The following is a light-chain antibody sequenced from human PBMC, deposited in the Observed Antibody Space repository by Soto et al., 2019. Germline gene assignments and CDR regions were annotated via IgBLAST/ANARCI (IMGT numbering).Light chain of an antibody. Sequence: EIVLTQSPGTLSLSPGERATLSCRASQSVSSSYLAWYQQTPGQAPRLLIYGASSRATGIPARFSGSGSGTDFSLTISRLEHEDVAVYYCQQYGSSPFTFGPGTKVDIK. CDR1: QSVSSSY. V-gene: IGKV3-20*01. CDR2: GAS. CDR3: QQYGSSPFT. J-gene: IGKJ3*01.